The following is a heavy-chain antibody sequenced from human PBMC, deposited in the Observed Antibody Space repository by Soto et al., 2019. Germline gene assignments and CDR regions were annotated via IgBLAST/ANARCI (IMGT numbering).Heavy chain of an antibody. CDR2: VNPSGGHT. CDR1: GDTFTDYY. D-gene: IGHD2-21*02. V-gene: IGHV1-46*01. CDR3: ASGGHVVVVTAALDY. Sequence: QVQLVQSGAEVKKPGASVKVSCKASGDTFTDYYIHWVRQAPGQGLEWMGTVNPSGGHTTYAQHFLCRVTMTRDTSPSTLYMELTSLTSDDTAVYYCASGGHVVVVTAALDYWGQGTLVTVSS. J-gene: IGHJ4*02.